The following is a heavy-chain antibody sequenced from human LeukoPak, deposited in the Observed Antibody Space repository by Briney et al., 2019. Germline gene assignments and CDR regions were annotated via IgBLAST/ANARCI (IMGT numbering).Heavy chain of an antibody. CDR2: ISWDGGST. CDR3: AKDPRPWGGYCSSTSCYTSDY. J-gene: IGHJ4*02. Sequence: GGSLRLSCAASGFTFDDYTMHWVRQAPGKGLEWVSLISWDGGSTYYADSVKGRFTISRDNSKNSLYLQMNSRRTEDTALYYCAKDPRPWGGYCSSTSCYTSDYWGQGTLVTVSS. CDR1: GFTFDDYT. V-gene: IGHV3-43*01. D-gene: IGHD2-2*02.